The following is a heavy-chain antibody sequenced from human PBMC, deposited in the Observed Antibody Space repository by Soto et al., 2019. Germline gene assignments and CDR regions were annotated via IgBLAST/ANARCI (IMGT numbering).Heavy chain of an antibody. CDR2: TYYRSKWYN. J-gene: IGHJ6*02. D-gene: IGHD1-1*01. V-gene: IGHV6-1*01. Sequence: SLTCAISGDSVSSNSAAWNWIRQSPSRGLEWLGRTYYRSKWYNDYAVSVKSRITINPDTSKYQFSLQLNSVTPEDTAVYYCARDRWAVNWNVNYYYSYAMHVCYQATTGTV. CDR1: GDSVSSNSAA. CDR3: ARDRWAVNWNVNYYYSYAMHV.